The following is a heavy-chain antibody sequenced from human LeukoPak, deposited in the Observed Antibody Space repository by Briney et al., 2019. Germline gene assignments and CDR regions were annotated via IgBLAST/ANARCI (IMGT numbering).Heavy chain of an antibody. CDR3: ARSYGSGSLLFS. CDR1: GFTFSSYA. Sequence: GGSLRLSCAASGFTFSSYAMSWVRQAPGKGLEWVSAISGSGGSTYYAGSVKGRFTISRDNSKNTLYLQMNSLRAEDTAVYYCARSYGSGSLLFSWGQGTLVTVSS. J-gene: IGHJ5*02. CDR2: ISGSGGST. V-gene: IGHV3-23*01. D-gene: IGHD3-10*01.